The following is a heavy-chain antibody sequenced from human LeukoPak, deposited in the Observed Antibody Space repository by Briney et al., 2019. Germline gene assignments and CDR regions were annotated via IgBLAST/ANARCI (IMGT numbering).Heavy chain of an antibody. D-gene: IGHD5-12*01. CDR3: ARVDSGHDYGPS. V-gene: IGHV1-8*01. Sequence: ASVKVSCKASGYTFTSYDINWVRQATGQGLEWMGWMNPNSGNTGYAQKFQGRVTMTRNTSISTAYMEVSRLRSDDTAVYYCARVDSGHDYGPSWGQGTTVTVSS. CDR2: MNPNSGNT. CDR1: GYTFTSYD. J-gene: IGHJ3*01.